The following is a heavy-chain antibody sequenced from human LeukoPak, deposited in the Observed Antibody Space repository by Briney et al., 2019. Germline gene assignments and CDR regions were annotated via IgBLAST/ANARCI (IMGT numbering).Heavy chain of an antibody. D-gene: IGHD3-9*01. V-gene: IGHV3-21*01. CDR3: AREAQFYDILTGYQGFFDY. Sequence: GGSLRLSCAASGFTFADYSMNWVRQAPGKGLEWVSSISSSSSYIYYADSVKGRFTISRDNARNSLFLQMNSLRAEDTAVYYCAREAQFYDILTGYQGFFDYWGQGTLVTVSS. J-gene: IGHJ4*02. CDR1: GFTFADYS. CDR2: ISSSSSYI.